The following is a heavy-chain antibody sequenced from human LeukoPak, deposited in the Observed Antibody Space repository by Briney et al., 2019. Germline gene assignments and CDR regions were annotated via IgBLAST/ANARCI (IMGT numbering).Heavy chain of an antibody. CDR2: ISHSGSP. D-gene: IGHD5-24*01. CDR1: GYSLSSGFY. CDR3: ARHWGYSEFDY. V-gene: IGHV4-38-2*01. Sequence: NPSETLSLTCAFPGYSLSSGFYWGWIRRPPGKGLEWIGSISHSGSPYYNPSLKSRVIISVDTSENQFSLRLSSVTAADTAVYYCARHWGYSEFDYWGQGTLVTVSS. J-gene: IGHJ4*02.